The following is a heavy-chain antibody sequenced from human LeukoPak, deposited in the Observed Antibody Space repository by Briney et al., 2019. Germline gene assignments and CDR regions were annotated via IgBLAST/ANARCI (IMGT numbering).Heavy chain of an antibody. V-gene: IGHV1-18*01. J-gene: IGHJ5*02. CDR1: GYTFTSYG. CDR2: ISAYNGNT. CDR3: AREGLGCSGGSCYYNWFDP. Sequence: ASVKVSCKASGYTFTSYGISWVRQAPGQGLEWMGWISAYNGNTNYAQKLQGRVTMTTDTSTSTAYMELRSLRSDDTAVYYCAREGLGCSGGSCYYNWFDPWGQGTLVTVSS. D-gene: IGHD2-15*01.